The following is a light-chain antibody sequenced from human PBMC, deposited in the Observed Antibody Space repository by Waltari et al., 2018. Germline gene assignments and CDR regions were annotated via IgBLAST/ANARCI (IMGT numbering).Light chain of an antibody. Sequence: MTQSPTTLSLSPGERATLSCRASQSVSTNLAWYQQRPGKAPKLLIYKASSLESGVPSRFSGSGSGTEFTLTISSLQPDDFATYYCQQYNSYSWTFGQGTKVEIK. CDR3: QQYNSYSWT. J-gene: IGKJ1*01. V-gene: IGKV1-5*03. CDR2: KAS. CDR1: QSVSTN.